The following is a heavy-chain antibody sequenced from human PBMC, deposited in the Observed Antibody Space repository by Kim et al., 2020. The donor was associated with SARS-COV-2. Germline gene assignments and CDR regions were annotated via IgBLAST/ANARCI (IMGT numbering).Heavy chain of an antibody. V-gene: IGHV3-23*01. J-gene: IGHJ5*02. D-gene: IGHD4-17*01. CDR3: AKTPGLTTVTTVAWFET. Sequence: KGRFTISRDNSKNTLYLQMNSLRAEDTAVYYCAKTPGLTTVTTVAWFETWGQGTLVTVSS.